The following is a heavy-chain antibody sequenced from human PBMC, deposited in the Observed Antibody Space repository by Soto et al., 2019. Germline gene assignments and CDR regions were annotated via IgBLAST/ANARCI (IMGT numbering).Heavy chain of an antibody. CDR1: GFTFNNYA. V-gene: IGHV3-23*01. CDR2: ITPGGGTT. Sequence: GGSLRLSCAASGFTFNNYAMSWVRQAPGKGLEWVSDITPGGGTTYYADSVKGRFTISRDNSKKKLYLQMSSLRAEDTAVYYCAKDSRDNNYDAFEYWGQGTLVTVSS. CDR3: AKDSRDNNYDAFEY. J-gene: IGHJ4*02. D-gene: IGHD4-4*01.